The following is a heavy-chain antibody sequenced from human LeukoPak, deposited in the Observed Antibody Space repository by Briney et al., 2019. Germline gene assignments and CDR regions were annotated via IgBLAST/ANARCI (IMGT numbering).Heavy chain of an antibody. CDR3: AELGITMIGGV. V-gene: IGHV3-48*03. Sequence: GRSLRLSCAASGFTFSSYEINWVRQARGKGLGWGSYISSSGSTIYYADSVKGRFTISRDNAKNSLYLQMNSLRAEDTAVYYCAELGITMIGGVWGKGTTVTISS. CDR2: ISSSGSTI. D-gene: IGHD3-10*02. J-gene: IGHJ6*04. CDR1: GFTFSSYE.